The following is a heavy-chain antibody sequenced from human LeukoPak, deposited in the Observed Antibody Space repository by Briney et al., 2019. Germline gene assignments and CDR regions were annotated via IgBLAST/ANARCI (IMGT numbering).Heavy chain of an antibody. D-gene: IGHD6-19*01. CDR3: AKDLQSIAVAGILY. J-gene: IGHJ4*02. CDR2: INKSGGSI. Sequence: GGSLRLSCAAAGFTFSSYAMSWVRQAPGKGLEWVSGINKSGGSIYNADSVEGRFTISRDNSKNTLYLEMNSLRAEDTAVYYCAKDLQSIAVAGILYWGQGTLVTVSS. V-gene: IGHV3-23*01. CDR1: GFTFSSYA.